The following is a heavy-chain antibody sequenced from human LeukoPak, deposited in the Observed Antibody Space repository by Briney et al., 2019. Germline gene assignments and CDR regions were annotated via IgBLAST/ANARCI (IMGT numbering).Heavy chain of an antibody. CDR2: IYHSGST. CDR1: GGSISSSNW. CDR3: ARDLDYGDYDWFDP. V-gene: IGHV4-4*02. Sequence: PSETLSLTCAVSGGSISSSNWWSWVRQPPGKGLEWIGEIYHSGSTNYNPSLKSRVTISVDKSKNQFSLKLSSVTAADTAVYYCARDLDYGDYDWFDPWGQGTLVTVSS. D-gene: IGHD4-17*01. J-gene: IGHJ5*02.